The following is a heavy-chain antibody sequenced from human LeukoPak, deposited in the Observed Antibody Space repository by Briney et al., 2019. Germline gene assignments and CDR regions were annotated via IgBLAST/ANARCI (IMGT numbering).Heavy chain of an antibody. Sequence: SETLSLTCTVSGGSISSSSYYWGWIRQPPGKGLEWIGSIFYSGSTYYNPSLKSRLAISVDTSKNQFSLKLSSVTAADTAVYYFAKHIYYTTLYPGLSWGQGALVTVSS. CDR2: IFYSGST. J-gene: IGHJ5*02. V-gene: IGHV4-39*01. CDR1: GGSISSSSYY. D-gene: IGHD3-3*01. CDR3: AKHIYYTTLYPGLS.